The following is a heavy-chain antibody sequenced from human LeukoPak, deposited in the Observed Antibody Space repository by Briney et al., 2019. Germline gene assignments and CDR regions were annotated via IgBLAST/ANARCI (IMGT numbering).Heavy chain of an antibody. D-gene: IGHD3-10*01. CDR1: GFTFSSYA. J-gene: IGHJ6*02. CDR2: ISGSGGST. Sequence: GGSLRLSCAASGFTFSSYAMSWVRQAPGKGLEWVSAISGSGGSTYYADSVKGRFTISRDNSKNTLYLQMNSLSAEDTAVYYCARGHGSGSYGNGMDVWGQGTTVTVSS. V-gene: IGHV3-23*01. CDR3: ARGHGSGSYGNGMDV.